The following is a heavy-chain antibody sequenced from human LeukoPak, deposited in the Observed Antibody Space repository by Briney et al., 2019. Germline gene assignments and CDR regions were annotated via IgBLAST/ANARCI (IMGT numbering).Heavy chain of an antibody. CDR2: ISSSSSYI. J-gene: IGHJ2*01. D-gene: IGHD3-16*01. Sequence: GGSLRLSCAASGFTFSSYSMNWVRQAPGKGLEWVSSISSSSSYIYYADSVKGRFTISRDNAKNSLYLQMNSLRAEDTAVYYCARRPVSALYFDLWGRGTLVTVSS. CDR1: GFTFSSYS. V-gene: IGHV3-21*01. CDR3: ARRPVSALYFDL.